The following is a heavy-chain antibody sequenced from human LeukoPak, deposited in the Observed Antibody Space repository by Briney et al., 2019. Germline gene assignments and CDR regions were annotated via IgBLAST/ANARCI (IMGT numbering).Heavy chain of an antibody. J-gene: IGHJ4*02. CDR1: GFRLTEFA. Sequence: PGGSLRLSCAASGFRLTEFAMNWVRQAPGKGLEWVSFIFSTSTYIYYRDSVRGRFTISRDNAKNSLFLQMDSLTVEDTAIYYCARDFYDGFALDYWGQGIPVTVSS. D-gene: IGHD2/OR15-2a*01. V-gene: IGHV3-21*01. CDR2: IFSTSTYI. CDR3: ARDFYDGFALDY.